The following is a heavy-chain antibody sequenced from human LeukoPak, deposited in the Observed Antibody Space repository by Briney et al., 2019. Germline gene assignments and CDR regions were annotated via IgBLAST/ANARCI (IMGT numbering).Heavy chain of an antibody. Sequence: PGGSLRLSCAASGFTFSSYWMSWVRQAPGEGLEWVANIKEDGSDKYYVDSVKGRFTISRDNPKTSLYLQMNSLRAEDTAVYYCAKDAGFHGYGDFFFDYWGQGTLVTVSS. CDR2: IKEDGSDK. CDR3: AKDAGFHGYGDFFFDY. J-gene: IGHJ4*02. V-gene: IGHV3-7*01. CDR1: GFTFSSYW. D-gene: IGHD4-17*01.